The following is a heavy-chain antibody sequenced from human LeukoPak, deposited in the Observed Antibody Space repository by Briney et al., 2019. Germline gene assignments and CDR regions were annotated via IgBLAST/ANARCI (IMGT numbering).Heavy chain of an antibody. V-gene: IGHV4-4*09. D-gene: IGHD3-22*01. J-gene: IGHJ4*02. CDR3: ARVARDYYDSSLLPLYYFDY. CDR1: GGSISSYY. CDR2: IYTSGST. Sequence: PSETLSLTCTVSGGSISSYYWSWIRQPPGKGLEWIGYIYTSGSTNYNPSLKSRVTISVDTSKNQFSLKLSSVTAADTAVYYCARVARDYYDSSLLPLYYFDYWGQGTLVTVSS.